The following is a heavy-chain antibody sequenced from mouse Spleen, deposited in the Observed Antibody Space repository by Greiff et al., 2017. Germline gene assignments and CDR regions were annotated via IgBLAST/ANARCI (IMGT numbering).Heavy chain of an antibody. CDR1: GYTFTSYW. Sequence: VQLQQPGAELVKPGASVKMSCKASGYTFTSYWITWVKQRPGQGLEWIGDIYPGSGSTNYNEKFKSKATLTVDTSSSTAYMQLSSLTSEDSAVYYCARGPFYSNQGMDYWGQGTSVTVSS. D-gene: IGHD2-5*01. V-gene: IGHV1-55*01. CDR2: IYPGSGST. J-gene: IGHJ4*01. CDR3: ARGPFYSNQGMDY.